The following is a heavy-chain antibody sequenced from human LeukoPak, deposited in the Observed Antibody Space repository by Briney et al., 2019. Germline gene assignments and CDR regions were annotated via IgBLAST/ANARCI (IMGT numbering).Heavy chain of an antibody. CDR2: ISSSYSTYI. D-gene: IGHD6-19*01. V-gene: IGHV3-21*01. CDR3: ARDMSSGWYSNFDY. J-gene: IGHJ4*02. Sequence: SGGSLRLSCVASGFTFSSYSMNWVRQAPGKGLEWVSSISSSYSTYIYYADSLKGRFTISRDNAKNSLYLQMNSLRVEDTAVYYCARDMSSGWYSNFDYWGQGTLVTVSS. CDR1: GFTFSSYS.